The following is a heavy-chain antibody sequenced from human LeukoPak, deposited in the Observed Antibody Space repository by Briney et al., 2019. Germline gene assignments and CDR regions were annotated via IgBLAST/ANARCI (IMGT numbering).Heavy chain of an antibody. J-gene: IGHJ4*02. V-gene: IGHV1-2*02. Sequence: GASVKVSCKASGYTFTAYYIHWVRQAPGQGLEWMGWIDTNTGATKYAQKFQGRVTITRDTSNGTAYMELSSLISGDTALYYCASEAFCAGGSCNVQRVASWGPGTLVTVSS. CDR1: GYTFTAYY. D-gene: IGHD2-8*02. CDR2: IDTNTGAT. CDR3: ASEAFCAGGSCNVQRVAS.